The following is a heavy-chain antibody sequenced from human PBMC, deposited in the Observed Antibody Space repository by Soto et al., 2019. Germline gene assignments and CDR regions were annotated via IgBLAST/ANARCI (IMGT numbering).Heavy chain of an antibody. Sequence: QVQLQESGPGLVKPSQTLSLTCTVSGGSISSGGYYWSWIRQHPGKGLEWIGYIYYSGSTYYNPSLKSQVTISGVTSKNQCSLKLSSLTAADTAVYYCVIVLRYYYGSGSHPDYWGQGTLVTVSS. J-gene: IGHJ4*02. D-gene: IGHD3-10*01. CDR2: IYYSGST. CDR1: GGSISSGGYY. V-gene: IGHV4-31*01. CDR3: VIVLRYYYGSGSHPDY.